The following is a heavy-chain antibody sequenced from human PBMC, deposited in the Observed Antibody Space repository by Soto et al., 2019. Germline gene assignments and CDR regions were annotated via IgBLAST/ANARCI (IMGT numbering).Heavy chain of an antibody. Sequence: QVQLVESGGAVVQPGRSLRLSCAASGFRFNSYGMHWVRQAPGKGLEWVAIIYYDGSNKYYAESVKGRFSISRDNSKNMVYLQVDSLTAEATAVFYCARDGPFGEGRAWWFDLWGRGTMVTVSS. J-gene: IGHJ2*01. D-gene: IGHD3-10*01. V-gene: IGHV3-33*01. CDR2: IYYDGSNK. CDR3: ARDGPFGEGRAWWFDL. CDR1: GFRFNSYG.